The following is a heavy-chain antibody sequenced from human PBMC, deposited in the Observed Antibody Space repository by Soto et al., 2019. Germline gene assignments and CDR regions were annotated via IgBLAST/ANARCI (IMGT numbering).Heavy chain of an antibody. J-gene: IGHJ4*02. CDR3: AKGALRYSEWPSSYYFDD. D-gene: IGHD3-9*01. CDR1: GWTFNSYG. V-gene: IGHV3-30*18. Sequence: XATLRLSGAASGWTFNSYGLHWVRQAPGTGLEWVAVISYDGSNKYYADSVKGRFTISRDNSKNTLYLQMNSLRDEDTAVYYCAKGALRYSEWPSSYYFDDWGQGTLVTVSS. CDR2: ISYDGSNK.